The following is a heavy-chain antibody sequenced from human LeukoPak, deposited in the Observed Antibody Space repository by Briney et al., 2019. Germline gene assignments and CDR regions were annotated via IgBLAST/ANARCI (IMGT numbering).Heavy chain of an antibody. J-gene: IGHJ4*02. D-gene: IGHD4-17*01. CDR1: GYTFTSYG. V-gene: IGHV1-18*01. Sequence: VKVSCNASGYTFTSYGISWVRQAPGQGREWMGWISAYNGNTNYAQKLQGRVTMTTDTSTSTAYMELRSLRSDDTAVYYCARDATVTTDLDYWGQGTLVTVSS. CDR2: ISAYNGNT. CDR3: ARDATVTTDLDY.